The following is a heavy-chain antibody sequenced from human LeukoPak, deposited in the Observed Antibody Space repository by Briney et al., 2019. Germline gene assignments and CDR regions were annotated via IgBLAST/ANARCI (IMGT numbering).Heavy chain of an antibody. Sequence: GGSLRLSCAASGFTFSDYYMNWIRQAPGKGLEWISYITSNGATIYHADSVKGRFTISRDNAKNSLYLQMNSLRAEDTAVYYCARGPNSNWSGLDFWGQGTLLTVSS. CDR1: GFTFSDYY. J-gene: IGHJ4*02. V-gene: IGHV3-11*01. CDR2: ITSNGATI. CDR3: ARGPNSNWSGLDF. D-gene: IGHD6-6*01.